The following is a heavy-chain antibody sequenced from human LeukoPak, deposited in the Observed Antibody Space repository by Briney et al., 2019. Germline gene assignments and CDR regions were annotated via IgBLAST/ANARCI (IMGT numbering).Heavy chain of an antibody. D-gene: IGHD3-10*01. Sequence: GGSLRLSCAASGFTVSSNYMSWVSQAPGKGLEWVSAISGSGGSTYYADSVKGRFTISRDNSKNTLYLQMNSLRAEDTAVYYCAKPMVRGALAYWGQGTLVTVSS. CDR2: ISGSGGST. CDR1: GFTVSSNY. V-gene: IGHV3-23*01. J-gene: IGHJ4*02. CDR3: AKPMVRGALAY.